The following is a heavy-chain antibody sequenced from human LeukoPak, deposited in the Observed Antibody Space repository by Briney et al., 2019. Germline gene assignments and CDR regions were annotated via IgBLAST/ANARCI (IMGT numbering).Heavy chain of an antibody. CDR3: ARDVGESNYFDY. D-gene: IGHD3-16*01. Sequence: GASVKVSCKASGYTFTSYAMNWVRQAPGQGLEWMGWINPNSGGTNYAQKFQGRVTMTRDTSISTAYMELSRLRSDDTAVYYCARDVGESNYFDYWGQGTLVTVSS. V-gene: IGHV1-2*02. CDR1: GYTFTSYA. J-gene: IGHJ4*02. CDR2: INPNSGGT.